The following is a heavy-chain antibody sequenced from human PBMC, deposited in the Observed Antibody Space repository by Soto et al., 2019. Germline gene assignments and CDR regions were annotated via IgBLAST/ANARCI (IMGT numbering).Heavy chain of an antibody. V-gene: IGHV4-31*03. Sequence: QVQLQESGPGLVKPSQTLSLTCTVSGGSINSGGYCWSWIRQHPGKGLDWIGCISYGGSTSYNPSLKSRVTISVDTSKNQFSLKLTSVTASDTAVYYCSRGILVWGQGALITVSS. J-gene: IGHJ4*02. D-gene: IGHD5-18*01. CDR1: GGSINSGGYC. CDR3: SRGILV. CDR2: ISYGGST.